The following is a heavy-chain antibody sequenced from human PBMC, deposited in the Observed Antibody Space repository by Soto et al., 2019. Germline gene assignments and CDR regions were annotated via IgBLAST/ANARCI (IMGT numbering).Heavy chain of an antibody. Sequence: EVQLLESGGGLVQPGGSLRLSCAASGFTFSTYALSWVRQAPGKGLEWVSAISANGQGIYYADSVRGRFTISRDNSKNKIFLHMDSLRAEDTAVYYCAKDRNYPRDQFHYWGQGTLVTVSS. D-gene: IGHD1-7*01. V-gene: IGHV3-23*01. CDR3: AKDRNYPRDQFHY. CDR1: GFTFSTYA. CDR2: ISANGQGI. J-gene: IGHJ4*02.